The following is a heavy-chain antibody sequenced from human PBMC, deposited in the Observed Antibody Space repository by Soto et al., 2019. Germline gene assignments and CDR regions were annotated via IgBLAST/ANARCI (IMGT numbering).Heavy chain of an antibody. V-gene: IGHV4-59*01. J-gene: IGHJ6*02. CDR3: ARDLRGRSGYYTAGGMDV. Sequence: QVQLQESGPGLVKPSETLSLTCTVSGGSISSYYWSWIRQPPGKGPEWIGYIYYSGSTNYNPALKTRVTISVDXXKXQXXLKLTSMTAADTAVYYCARDLRGRSGYYTAGGMDVWGQGTTVTVSS. CDR2: IYYSGST. D-gene: IGHD3-3*01. CDR1: GGSISSYY.